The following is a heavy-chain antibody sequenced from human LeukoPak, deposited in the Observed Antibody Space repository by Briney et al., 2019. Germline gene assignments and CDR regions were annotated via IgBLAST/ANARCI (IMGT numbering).Heavy chain of an antibody. J-gene: IGHJ4*02. D-gene: IGHD3-22*01. CDR1: GFTFDSPS. Sequence: GGSLRLSCVGSGFTFDSPSMTWVRQAPGKGLEWVANIKHDGSEINYVSSVKGRFTISRDNARNSLYLQMNSLRAEDTAVYYCAKSLGYDDSVYRPLDYWGQGTLVTVSS. CDR2: IKHDGSEI. V-gene: IGHV3-7*01. CDR3: AKSLGYDDSVYRPLDY.